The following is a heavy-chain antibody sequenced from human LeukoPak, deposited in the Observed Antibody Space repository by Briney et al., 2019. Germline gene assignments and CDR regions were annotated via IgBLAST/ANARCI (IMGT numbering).Heavy chain of an antibody. V-gene: IGHV4-34*01. CDR2: INHSGST. CDR1: GGSFSGYY. CDR3: ARDSGTFDY. J-gene: IGHJ4*02. Sequence: SETLSLTCAVYGGSFSGYYWNWIRQPPGKGLEWIGEINHSGSTNYNPSLKSRVTISVDTSKNQFSLKLSSVTAADTAVYYCARDSGTFDYWGQGTLVTVSS. D-gene: IGHD3-10*01.